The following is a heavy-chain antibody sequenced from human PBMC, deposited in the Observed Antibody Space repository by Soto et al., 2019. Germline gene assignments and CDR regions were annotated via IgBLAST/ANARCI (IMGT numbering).Heavy chain of an antibody. V-gene: IGHV4-59*01. CDR2: IYYSGST. Sequence: SETLSLTCTVSGGSISSYYWSWIRQPPGKGLEWIGYIYYSGSTNYNPSLKSRVTISVDTSKNQFSLKLSSVTAADTAVYYCARIVWMYAGRGWFDPWGQGTLVTVSS. J-gene: IGHJ5*02. CDR3: ARIVWMYAGRGWFDP. D-gene: IGHD2-8*01. CDR1: GGSISSYY.